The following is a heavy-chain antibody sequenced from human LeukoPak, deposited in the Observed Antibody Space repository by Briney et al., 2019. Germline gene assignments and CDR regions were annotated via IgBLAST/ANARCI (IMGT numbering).Heavy chain of an antibody. CDR3: ARGGPPHPDILTGYYPDDY. V-gene: IGHV1-69*13. J-gene: IGHJ4*02. CDR1: GGTFSSYA. D-gene: IGHD3-9*01. CDR2: IIPIFGTA. Sequence: ASVKVSCKASGGTFSSYAISWVRQAPGQGLEWMGGIIPIFGTANYAQKFQGRVTITADESMSTAYMELSSLRSEDTAVYYCARGGPPHPDILTGYYPDDYWGQGTLVTVSS.